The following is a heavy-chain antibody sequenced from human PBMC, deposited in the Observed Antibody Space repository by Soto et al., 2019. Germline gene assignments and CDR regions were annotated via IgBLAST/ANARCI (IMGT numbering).Heavy chain of an antibody. J-gene: IGHJ4*02. CDR2: IYYSGST. V-gene: IGHV4-59*01. Sequence: SETLSLTCTVSGGSISSYYWSWIRQPPGKGLEWIGYIYYSGSTNYNPSLKSRVTISVDTSKNQFSLKLSSVTAADTAVYYCAREVDTDFDYWGQGTLVTVSS. D-gene: IGHD5-18*01. CDR3: AREVDTDFDY. CDR1: GGSISSYY.